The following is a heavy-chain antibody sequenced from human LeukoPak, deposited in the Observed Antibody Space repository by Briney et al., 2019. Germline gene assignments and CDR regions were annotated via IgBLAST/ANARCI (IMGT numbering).Heavy chain of an antibody. Sequence: GGSLRLSCAASGFTFSRYAMHWVRQAPGKGLEWVAVIPYDGSNKNYADSVKGRFTISRDNSKNTLYVQMNSLRAEDTAVYYCARGAHYDDYGGGYFDYWGQGTLVTVSS. V-gene: IGHV3-30*04. D-gene: IGHD4-23*01. J-gene: IGHJ4*02. CDR2: IPYDGSNK. CDR3: ARGAHYDDYGGGYFDY. CDR1: GFTFSRYA.